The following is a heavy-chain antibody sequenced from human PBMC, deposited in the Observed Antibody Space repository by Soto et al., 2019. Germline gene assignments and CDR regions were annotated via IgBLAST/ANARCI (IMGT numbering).Heavy chain of an antibody. J-gene: IGHJ4*01. Sequence: DVELLESGGTLAQPGGSLRLSCAASGFTFTNYAMSWVRQAPGKGLEWVSSISDSGDRIYYADSVKGRFTISRDNSRNTLFLELNSLRAEDTAVYFCAKDHISKGIYYFAYWGQGTLVSVSS. CDR2: ISDSGDRI. V-gene: IGHV3-23*01. CDR3: AKDHISKGIYYFAY. CDR1: GFTFTNYA.